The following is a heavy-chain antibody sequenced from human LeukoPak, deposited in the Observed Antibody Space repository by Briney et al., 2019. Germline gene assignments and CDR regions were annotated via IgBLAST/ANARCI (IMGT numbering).Heavy chain of an antibody. J-gene: IGHJ4*02. CDR3: AKDIQQWLGGGYFDY. Sequence: PGGSLRLSRAASGFTFSSYGMHWVRQAPGKGLEWVAVIWYDGSNKYYADSVKGRFTISRDNSKNTLYLQMNSLRAEDTAVYYCAKDIQQWLGGGYFDYWGQGTLVTVSS. CDR2: IWYDGSNK. CDR1: GFTFSSYG. V-gene: IGHV3-33*06. D-gene: IGHD6-19*01.